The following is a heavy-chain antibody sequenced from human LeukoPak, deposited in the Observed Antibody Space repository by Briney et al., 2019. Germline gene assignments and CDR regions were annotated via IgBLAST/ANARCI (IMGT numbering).Heavy chain of an antibody. Sequence: GASVKVSCKASGGTFSSYAISWVRQAPGQGLGWMGGIIPIFGTANYAQKFQGRVTITADESTSTAYMELSSLRSEDTAVYYCARDRRYYYDSSGYSDYYGMDVWGQGTTVTVSS. CDR2: IIPIFGTA. CDR1: GGTFSSYA. V-gene: IGHV1-69*13. D-gene: IGHD3-22*01. J-gene: IGHJ6*02. CDR3: ARDRRYYYDSSGYSDYYGMDV.